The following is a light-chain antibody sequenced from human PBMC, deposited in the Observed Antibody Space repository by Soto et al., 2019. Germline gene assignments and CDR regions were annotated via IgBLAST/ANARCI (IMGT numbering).Light chain of an antibody. V-gene: IGKV3-20*01. Sequence: EIVLTQSPGTLSLSPGERGTLSGRASQTLGTLYLAWFQQKSGQAPRLLIYSASRRATGIPDRFTGSGSGTDFTLTINRVEPEDFAVYFCQQYAGSPRTFGQGTKVEIK. CDR2: SAS. CDR1: QTLGTLY. CDR3: QQYAGSPRT. J-gene: IGKJ1*01.